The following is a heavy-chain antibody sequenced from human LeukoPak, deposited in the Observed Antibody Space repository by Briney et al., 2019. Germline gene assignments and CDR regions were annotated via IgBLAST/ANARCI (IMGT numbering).Heavy chain of an antibody. V-gene: IGHV3-73*01. D-gene: IGHD3-22*01. Sequence: GGFLRLSCAASGFTFSGSAMHWVRQASGKGLEWVGRIRSKANSYATAYAASVKGRFTISRDDSKNTAYLQMNSLKTEDTAVYYCTRQPNNYYDSSGYYYARGYYYYGMDVWGQGTTVTVSS. CDR2: IRSKANSYAT. CDR3: TRQPNNYYDSSGYYYARGYYYYGMDV. CDR1: GFTFSGSA. J-gene: IGHJ6*02.